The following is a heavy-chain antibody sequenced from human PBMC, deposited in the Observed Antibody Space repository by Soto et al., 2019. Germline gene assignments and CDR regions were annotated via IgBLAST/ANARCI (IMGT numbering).Heavy chain of an antibody. CDR2: IYWDDDK. V-gene: IGHV2-5*02. Sequence: QITLKESGPPLVKPTQTLTXXCTFSGFSLTTGGVAVGWXRQPPGKALEWLALIYWDDDKRYSPSLKSRLSITKDTSKNQVVLTMTNMDPVDTATYXXAXXXXXXXXXXXXXYXGLWGRGTLVTVSS. CDR3: AXXXXXXXXXXXXXYXGL. CDR1: GFSLTTGGVA. J-gene: IGHJ2*01.